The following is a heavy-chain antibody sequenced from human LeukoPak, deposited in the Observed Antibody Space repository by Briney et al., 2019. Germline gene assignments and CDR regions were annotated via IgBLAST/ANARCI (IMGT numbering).Heavy chain of an antibody. CDR1: RGSTSTGDYT. CDR3: ASVQLRYENLRSDI. CDR2: TYNSGRA. D-gene: IGHD3-16*01. Sequence: SQTLSLSCTVSRGSTSTGDYTYTWIPAPPGKGLEWVGVTYNSGRASSTPSLSSRSTISIDTYKNKFSLKLSSVTAADTAVYYCASVQLRYENLRSDIWGPGTMVTVSS. V-gene: IGHV4-30-4*08. J-gene: IGHJ3*02.